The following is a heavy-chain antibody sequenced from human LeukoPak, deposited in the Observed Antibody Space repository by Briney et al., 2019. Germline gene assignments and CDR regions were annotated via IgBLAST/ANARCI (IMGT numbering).Heavy chain of an antibody. CDR1: GGSINTYY. V-gene: IGHV4-4*07. CDR3: ARAAPRVHYYYYMDV. CDR2: IYRSGST. Sequence: PSETLSLTCTVSGGSINTYYWTWIRQPAGKGLEWIGHIYRSGSTNYNPSLKSRVTMSIDTSKNQFSLKLSSVTAADTAVYYCARAAPRVHYYYYMDVWGKGTTVTVSS. J-gene: IGHJ6*03.